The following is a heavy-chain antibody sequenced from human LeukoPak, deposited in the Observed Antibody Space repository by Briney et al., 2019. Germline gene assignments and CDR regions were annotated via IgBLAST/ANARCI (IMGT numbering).Heavy chain of an antibody. CDR2: IRSKAYGGTT. D-gene: IGHD3-22*01. J-gene: IGHJ4*02. CDR1: GFTFSNAW. V-gene: IGHV3-49*04. Sequence: GGSLRLSCAASGFTFSNAWMSWVRQAPGKGLEWVGFIRSKAYGGTTEYAASVKGRFTISRDDSKSIAYLQMNSLKTEDTAVYYCTRDRGPHYYDSSGYYPGGPNDYWGQGTLVTVSS. CDR3: TRDRGPHYYDSSGYYPGGPNDY.